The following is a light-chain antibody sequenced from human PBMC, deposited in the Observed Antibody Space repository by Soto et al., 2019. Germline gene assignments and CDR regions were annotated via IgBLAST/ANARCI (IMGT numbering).Light chain of an antibody. CDR3: QQYGSSPLT. CDR1: QSVRSNY. V-gene: IGKV3-20*01. Sequence: EIVLTQSPDTLSLSPGERATLSCRASQSVRSNYLAWYQQKPGQAPRFLIYDASSRATGLPVRFSGSGSGTDFPLTISRLEPEDFAVYYCQQYGSSPLTFGGGTKVEIK. J-gene: IGKJ4*01. CDR2: DAS.